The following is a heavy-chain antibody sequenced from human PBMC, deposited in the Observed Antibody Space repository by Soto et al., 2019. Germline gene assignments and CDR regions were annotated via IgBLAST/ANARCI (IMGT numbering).Heavy chain of an antibody. CDR2: IYYSGST. J-gene: IGHJ4*02. CDR3: ARARGVIVPCFDY. V-gene: IGHV4-30-4*01. CDR1: GGSISSGDYY. Sequence: SSETLSLTCTVSGGSISSGDYYWSWIRQPPGKGLEWIGYIYYSGSTYYNPSLKSRVTISVDTSKNQFSLKLSSVTAADTAVYYCARARGVIVPCFDYWGQGTLVTVSS. D-gene: IGHD3-16*02.